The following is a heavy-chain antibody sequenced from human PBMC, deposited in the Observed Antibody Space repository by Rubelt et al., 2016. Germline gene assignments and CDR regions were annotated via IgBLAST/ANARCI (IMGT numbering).Heavy chain of an antibody. Sequence: SNYALSWVRQAPGKGLEWVSVISGSGDSTYYADSVTGRFPISRDNSKNTLYIEMNSLRAEDTAVYYCAKGRSAVVTSGANYWGQGILVTVSS. CDR1: SNYA. D-gene: IGHD4-23*01. CDR2: ISGSGDST. V-gene: IGHV3-23*01. J-gene: IGHJ4*02. CDR3: AKGRSAVVTSGANY.